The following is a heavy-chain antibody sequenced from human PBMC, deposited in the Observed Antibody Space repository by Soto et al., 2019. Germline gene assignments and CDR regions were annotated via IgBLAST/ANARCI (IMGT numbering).Heavy chain of an antibody. J-gene: IGHJ4*02. CDR3: ATLKRGAPVSYFDH. D-gene: IGHD1-26*01. CDR2: ISNDGSNK. CDR1: GFNFSTYG. Sequence: QVQLVESGGGVVQPGRSLRLSCAASGFNFSTYGMDWVRQVPGNGLEWVAVISNDGSNKYYANSVKGRFTISRDNSKNILYLQMNSLRAEDTAVYYCATLKRGAPVSYFDHWGQGTLVTVSS. V-gene: IGHV3-30*03.